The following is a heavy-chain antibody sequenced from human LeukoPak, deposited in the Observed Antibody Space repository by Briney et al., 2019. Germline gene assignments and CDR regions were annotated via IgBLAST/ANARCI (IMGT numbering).Heavy chain of an antibody. V-gene: IGHV3-23*01. CDR2: IGGSGTST. CDR3: AKEVPGSYDS. CDR1: GFTFSSYA. J-gene: IGHJ5*01. D-gene: IGHD3-10*01. Sequence: GGSLRLSCAASGFTFSSYAMSWVRQAPGKGLEWVSAIGGSGTSTYYPDSVKGRFTISRDNSKNTLYLQMHSLRAEDTAVYYCAKEVPGSYDSWGQGTLVTVSS.